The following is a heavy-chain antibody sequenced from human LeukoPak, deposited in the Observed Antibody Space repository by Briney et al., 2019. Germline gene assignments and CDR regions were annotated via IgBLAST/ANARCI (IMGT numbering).Heavy chain of an antibody. CDR2: IYPGDSDT. J-gene: IGHJ3*01. Sequence: GESLQTFTKGAGYNFITYWNGCVRQMPGKGLEWMGIIYPGDSDTRYSPSFQGQVTISADKSITTAYLQWNSLKASDTAMYYCARPDDNDGKPCALDYWGQGTMVTVSS. V-gene: IGHV5-51*01. CDR1: GYNFITYW. CDR3: ARPDDNDGKPCALDY. D-gene: IGHD4-23*01.